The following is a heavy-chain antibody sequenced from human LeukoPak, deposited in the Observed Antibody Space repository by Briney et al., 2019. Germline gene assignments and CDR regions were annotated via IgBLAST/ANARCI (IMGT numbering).Heavy chain of an antibody. J-gene: IGHJ4*02. CDR2: IYYSGST. Sequence: SETLSLTCAVYGGSFSGYYWSWIRQPPGKGLEWIGYIYYSGSTNYNPSLKSRVTISVDTSKNQFSLKLSSVTAADTAVYYCARDRYYGDYTSLLYLWGQGTLVTVSS. CDR1: GGSFSGYY. V-gene: IGHV4-59*01. D-gene: IGHD4-17*01. CDR3: ARDRYYGDYTSLLYL.